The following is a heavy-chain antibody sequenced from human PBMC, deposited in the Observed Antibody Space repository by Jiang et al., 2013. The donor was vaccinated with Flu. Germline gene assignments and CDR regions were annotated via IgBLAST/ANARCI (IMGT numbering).Heavy chain of an antibody. Sequence: SVKVSCKASGYTFTSYYMHWVRQAPGQGLEWMGIINPSGGSTSYAQKFQGRVTMTRDTSTSTVYMELSSLRSEDTAVYYCASSVGATTRIDYWGQGTLVTVSS. J-gene: IGHJ4*02. V-gene: IGHV1-46*03. CDR3: ASSVGATTRIDY. CDR2: INPSGGST. CDR1: GYTFTSYY. D-gene: IGHD1-26*01.